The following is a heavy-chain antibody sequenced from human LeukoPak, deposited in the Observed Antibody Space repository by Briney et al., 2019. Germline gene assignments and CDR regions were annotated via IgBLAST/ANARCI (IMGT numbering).Heavy chain of an antibody. CDR2: MSAYNGNT. J-gene: IGHJ4*02. CDR1: GYTFTVYY. D-gene: IGHD2-15*01. V-gene: IGHV1-18*04. Sequence: ASVKVSCKASGYTFTVYYFHWVRQAPGQGPEWIGWMSAYNGNTIYAQKVKGRVTMTTDTSTSTAYMELRSLKSDDTAVYYCARASYCSDGSCYSDYWGQGTLVTVSS. CDR3: ARASYCSDGSCYSDY.